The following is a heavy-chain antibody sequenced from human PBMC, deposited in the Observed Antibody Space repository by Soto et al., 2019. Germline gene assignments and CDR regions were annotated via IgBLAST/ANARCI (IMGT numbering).Heavy chain of an antibody. V-gene: IGHV3-30-3*01. Sequence: RRLSFAAFGFTFSTLALHWSPQAPGKGLEWVAVISYDGSNKYYADSVKGRFTISRDNSKNTLYPQMNSLRAEDTAVYYCARDFKPAAFDYWGQGXLVTVHS. J-gene: IGHJ4*02. CDR1: GFTFSTLA. CDR2: ISYDGSNK. CDR3: ARDFKPAAFDY. D-gene: IGHD6-13*01.